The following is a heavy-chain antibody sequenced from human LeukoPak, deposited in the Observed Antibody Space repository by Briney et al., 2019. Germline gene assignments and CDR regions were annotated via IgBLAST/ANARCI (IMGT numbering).Heavy chain of an antibody. J-gene: IGHJ3*02. CDR2: IYPGDSDT. D-gene: IGHD2-15*01. CDR1: GYSFTSYW. V-gene: IGHV5-51*01. CDR3: ARQYGYCSGGSCYSTGADAFDI. Sequence: GESLKISCKGSGYSFTSYWIGWVRQMPGKGLEWMGIIYPGDSDTRYSPSFQGQVTVSADKSISTAYLQWSSLKASDTAMYYCARQYGYCSGGSCYSTGADAFDIWGQGTMVTVSS.